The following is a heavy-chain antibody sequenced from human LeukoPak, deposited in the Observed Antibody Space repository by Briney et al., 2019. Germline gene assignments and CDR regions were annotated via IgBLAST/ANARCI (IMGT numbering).Heavy chain of an antibody. CDR3: ARVSGYCSSTSCRHSNYYYYMDV. V-gene: IGHV3-20*04. CDR1: GFTLDDYG. J-gene: IGHJ6*03. CDR2: INWNGGST. D-gene: IGHD2-2*01. Sequence: GGSLRLSCAASGFTLDDYGMSWVRQAPGKGLEWVSGINWNGGSTGYADSVKGRFTISRDNAKNSLYLQMNSLRAEDTALYYCARVSGYCSSTSCRHSNYYYYMDVWGKGTTVTVSS.